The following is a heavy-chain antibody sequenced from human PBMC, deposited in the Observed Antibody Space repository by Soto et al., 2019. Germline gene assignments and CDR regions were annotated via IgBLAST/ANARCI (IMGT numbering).Heavy chain of an antibody. V-gene: IGHV3-21*01. D-gene: IGHD5-12*01. CDR3: ARDNERGYESDPHWFDP. J-gene: IGHJ5*02. CDR2: ISSSSSYI. CDR1: GFTFSSYN. Sequence: EVQLVESGGGLVKPGGSLRLSCEASGFTFSSYNMNWVRQAPGQGLEWVSSISSSSSYIYYADSMKGRFTISRDNAKNPLYLQMNSLRAEDTAVYYCARDNERGYESDPHWFDPWGQGTLVTVSS.